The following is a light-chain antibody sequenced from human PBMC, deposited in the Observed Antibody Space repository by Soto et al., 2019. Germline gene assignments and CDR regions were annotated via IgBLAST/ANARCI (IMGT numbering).Light chain of an antibody. V-gene: IGKV1-16*01. CDR3: RQYDSYPIA. J-gene: IGKJ5*01. CDR1: RDIKTY. CDR2: LAS. Sequence: DIQMTQSPSSLSASVGDRVTMTCRASRDIKTYVAWFQQRPGKAPKSLIYLASTLHSGVPSRFSGSGSGTEFTLTINTLQPEDFATYYCRQYDSYPIAFGQGTRLEIK.